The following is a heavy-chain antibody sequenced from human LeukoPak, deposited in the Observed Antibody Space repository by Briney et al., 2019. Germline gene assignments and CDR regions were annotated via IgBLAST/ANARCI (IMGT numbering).Heavy chain of an antibody. CDR2: MNPNSGNT. CDR1: GYTFTSYD. D-gene: IGHD3-10*01. CDR3: ARAVPLWFGDRGWFDP. Sequence: GASVKVSCKASGYTFTSYDINWVRQATGQGLEWMGWMNPNSGNTGYAQKFQGRVTMTRNTSISTAYMELSSLRSDDTAVYYCARAVPLWFGDRGWFDPWGQGTLVTVSS. J-gene: IGHJ5*02. V-gene: IGHV1-8*01.